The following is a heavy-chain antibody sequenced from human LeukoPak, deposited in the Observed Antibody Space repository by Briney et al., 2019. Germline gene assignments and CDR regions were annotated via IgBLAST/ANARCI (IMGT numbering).Heavy chain of an antibody. D-gene: IGHD3-10*01. CDR2: IYYRGST. CDR3: ARDQGFGERYGMDV. Sequence: PSETLSLTCTVSGGSISSRDYYWGWIRQPPGKGLEWIGSIYYRGSTYYNPSLKSRVTMSVDTSKNQFSLKLSSVTAADTAVYYCARDQGFGERYGMDVWGQGTTVTVSS. J-gene: IGHJ6*02. V-gene: IGHV4-39*07. CDR1: GGSISSRDYY.